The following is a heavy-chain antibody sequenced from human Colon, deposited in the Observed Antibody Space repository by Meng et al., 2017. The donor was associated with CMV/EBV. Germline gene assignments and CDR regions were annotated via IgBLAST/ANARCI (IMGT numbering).Heavy chain of an antibody. J-gene: IGHJ5*02. CDR1: GDSISSSSYY. V-gene: IGHV4-39*07. Sequence: SETLSLTCSVSGDSISSSSYYWGWIRQPPGKGLEWIGSIYKSGFTHYTPSLKTRVTISVDTPNNHFSLKLSSVTAADTAVYYCVRDRWIAVVPAAKHWFDPWGQGNRVTVSS. CDR2: IYKSGFT. D-gene: IGHD2-2*01. CDR3: VRDRWIAVVPAAKHWFDP.